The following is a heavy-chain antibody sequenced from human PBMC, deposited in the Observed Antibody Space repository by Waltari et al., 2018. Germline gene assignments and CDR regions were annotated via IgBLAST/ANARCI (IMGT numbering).Heavy chain of an antibody. CDR3: AAVSSIVVVIAIPNAFDI. Sequence: QVQLVQSGAEVKKPGSSVKVSCKASGGTFSSYAISWVRQAPGQGLEWMGRIIPIFGTANYGQKFQGRVTITADKSTSTAYMELSSLRSEDTAVYYCAAVSSIVVVIAIPNAFDIWGQGTMVTVSS. V-gene: IGHV1-69*08. J-gene: IGHJ3*02. D-gene: IGHD2-21*01. CDR1: GGTFSSYA. CDR2: IIPIFGTA.